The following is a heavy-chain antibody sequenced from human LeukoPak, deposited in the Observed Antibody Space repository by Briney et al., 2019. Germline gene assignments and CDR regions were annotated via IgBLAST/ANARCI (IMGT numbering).Heavy chain of an antibody. V-gene: IGHV3-30*04. J-gene: IGHJ5*02. CDR3: ARDTMTTVTRDNWSDP. Sequence: GRSLRLSCAASGFTFSSYAMHWVRQAPGKGLEWVAVISYDGSNKYYADSVKGRFTISRDNSKNTLYLQMNSLRAEDTAVYYCARDTMTTVTRDNWSDPWGQGTLVTVSS. D-gene: IGHD4-17*01. CDR2: ISYDGSNK. CDR1: GFTFSSYA.